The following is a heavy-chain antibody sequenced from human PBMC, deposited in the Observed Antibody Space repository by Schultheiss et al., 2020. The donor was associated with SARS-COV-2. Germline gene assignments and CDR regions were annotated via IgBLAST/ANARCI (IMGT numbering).Heavy chain of an antibody. CDR3: ARDISQRSVPAAHAAQH. D-gene: IGHD2-2*01. CDR1: GGSISSYY. V-gene: IGHV4-59*12. J-gene: IGHJ1*01. CDR2: IYYSGST. Sequence: SETLSLTCTVSGGSISSYYWSWIRQPPGKGLEWIGYIYYSGSTNYNPSLKSRVTISVDTSKNQFSLKLSSVTAADTAVYYCARDISQRSVPAAHAAQHWGQGTLVTVSS.